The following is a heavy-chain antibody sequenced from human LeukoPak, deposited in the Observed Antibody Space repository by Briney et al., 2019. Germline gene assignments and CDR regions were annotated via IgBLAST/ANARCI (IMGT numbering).Heavy chain of an antibody. V-gene: IGHV3-23*01. CDR2: ISATGGST. D-gene: IGHD2-15*01. Sequence: GGSLRLSCAASGFTFSSYGISWVRQAPGKGLEWVSAISATGGSTYYADSVKGHFTISRDNSKNTLYMQMNSLRAEDTAVYYCAKAPTPVVAATLFHHWGQGTLVTVS. CDR3: AKAPTPVVAATLFHH. J-gene: IGHJ1*01. CDR1: GFTFSSYG.